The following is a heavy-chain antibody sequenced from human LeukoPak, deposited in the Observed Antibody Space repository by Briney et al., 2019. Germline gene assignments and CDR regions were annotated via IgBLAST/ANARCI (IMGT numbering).Heavy chain of an antibody. J-gene: IGHJ4*02. D-gene: IGHD3-10*01. V-gene: IGHV4-59*01. Sequence: SETLSLTCTVSGGSFTTYYGTWIRQSPGKGLEWIGYIYYSGSTTYNPSLKSRVTISVDTSKSQFSLRLNSVTAADTAIYYCARARAGSGGIDYWGQGTLVTVSS. CDR2: IYYSGST. CDR1: GGSFTTYY. CDR3: ARARAGSGGIDY.